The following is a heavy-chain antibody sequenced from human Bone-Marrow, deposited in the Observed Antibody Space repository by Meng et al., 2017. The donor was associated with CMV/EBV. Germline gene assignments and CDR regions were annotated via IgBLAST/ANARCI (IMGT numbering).Heavy chain of an antibody. CDR1: GYTFTGYY. J-gene: IGHJ6*02. CDR2: INPNSGGT. V-gene: IGHV1-2*02. D-gene: IGHD4-17*01. Sequence: ASVTDSCKASGYTFTGYYMHWVRQAPGQGLEWMGWINPNSGGTNYAQKFQGRVTMTRDTSISTAYMELSRLRSDDTAVYYCARERVLTVTPYYYYYGMDVWGQGTTVTVSS. CDR3: ARERVLTVTPYYYYYGMDV.